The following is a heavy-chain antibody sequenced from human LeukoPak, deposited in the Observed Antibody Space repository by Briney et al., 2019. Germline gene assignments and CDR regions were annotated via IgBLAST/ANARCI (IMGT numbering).Heavy chain of an antibody. J-gene: IGHJ4*02. CDR1: EFTFSTSY. Sequence: GESLILSCVASEFTFSTSYMRWVRQAPGKGLEWVGHIKSEADGGTTHYAAPVRGRFTISRDASKNILYLQLDSLKPEDTGLYYCTAGHYSGLWGQGTLVTVSS. CDR3: TAGHYSGL. CDR2: IKSEADGGTT. D-gene: IGHD5-12*01. V-gene: IGHV3-15*01.